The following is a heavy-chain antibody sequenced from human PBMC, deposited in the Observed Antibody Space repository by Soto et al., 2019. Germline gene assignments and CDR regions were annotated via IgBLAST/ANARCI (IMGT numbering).Heavy chain of an antibody. V-gene: IGHV1-46*01. D-gene: IGHD3-16*01. J-gene: IGHJ3*02. CDR3: ATPTGGKGDAFDN. CDR1: GYTFTSYY. Sequence: QVQLVQSGAEVKKPGASVKVSCKASGYTFTSYYIHWVRQAPGQGLEWMGIINPSGGSTSYAQKFQGRVTMTRDTSTSTVYMEVSSLRSEDTAVYYCATPTGGKGDAFDNWGQGTMVTVSS. CDR2: INPSGGST.